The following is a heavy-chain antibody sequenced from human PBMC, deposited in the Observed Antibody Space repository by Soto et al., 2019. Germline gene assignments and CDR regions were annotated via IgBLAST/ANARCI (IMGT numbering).Heavy chain of an antibody. CDR3: AKLSSSGWTYEYFQH. CDR2: ISAYNGNT. CDR1: GYTFSSYH. V-gene: IGHV1-18*01. Sequence: GASVKVSCKASGYTFSSYHISWARQAPGQGLEWMGWISAYNGNTNYAQKLQGRVTMTTDTSTSTAYMELRSLRSDDTAVYYCAKLSSSGWTYEYFQHWGQGTLVTVSS. J-gene: IGHJ1*01. D-gene: IGHD6-19*01.